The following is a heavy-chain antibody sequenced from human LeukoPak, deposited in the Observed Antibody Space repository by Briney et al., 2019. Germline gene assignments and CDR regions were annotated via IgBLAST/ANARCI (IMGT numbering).Heavy chain of an antibody. D-gene: IGHD1-26*01. CDR2: INPTGGDT. CDR3: VRDLLAGYDY. J-gene: IGHJ4*02. V-gene: IGHV1-46*01. Sequence: ASVKVSCKASGYIFITYSIHWVRQAPGQGLEWMGVINPTGGDTSYAQQFQGRVTMTRDTSTSTVYMELSSLRFEDTAVYYCVRDLLAGYDYWGQGTLVTVSS. CDR1: GYIFITYS.